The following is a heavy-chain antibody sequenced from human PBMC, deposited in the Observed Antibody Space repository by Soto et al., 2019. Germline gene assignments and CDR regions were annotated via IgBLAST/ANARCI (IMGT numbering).Heavy chain of an antibody. CDR1: GFTLDDYA. CDR3: TKERLGYCTTTSCSYFQH. Sequence: GGSLRLSCAASGFTLDDYAMHWVRQAPGKGLEWVSGISWNSGSIDYADSVKGRFTIARDNAKNSLYLQMNSLRAEDTAFYYCTKERLGYCTTTSCSYFQHWGQGTLVTVSS. CDR2: ISWNSGSI. D-gene: IGHD2-2*01. J-gene: IGHJ1*01. V-gene: IGHV3-9*01.